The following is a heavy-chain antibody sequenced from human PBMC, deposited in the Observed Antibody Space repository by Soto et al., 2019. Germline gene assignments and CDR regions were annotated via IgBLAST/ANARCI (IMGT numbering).Heavy chain of an antibody. D-gene: IGHD2-15*01. CDR3: ATSGSGIFDY. CDR2: VIPIFGTA. J-gene: IGHJ4*02. V-gene: IGHV1-69*12. CDR1: GGTFSSFA. Sequence: QVQLVQSGAEVKKPGSSVKVSCKAFGGTFSSFAISWVRQAPGQGLEWMGGVIPIFGTANYAQKVQGRVTITADESTSTAYMELSSLRSEDTAVYYCATSGSGIFDYWGQGTLVTVSS.